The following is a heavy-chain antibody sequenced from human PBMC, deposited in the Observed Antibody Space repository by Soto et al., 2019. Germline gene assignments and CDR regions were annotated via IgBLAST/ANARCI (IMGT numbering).Heavy chain of an antibody. Sequence: GASVKVSCKASGGTFSTYAINWVRQAPGQGLEWMGGIIPIFDTANYAQTFQGRVTITADESTSTAYMELSSLRSEDTAVYYCARERSGNSSGYYASDAFDFWGQGTMVTVSS. CDR2: IIPIFDTA. V-gene: IGHV1-69*13. J-gene: IGHJ3*01. D-gene: IGHD3-22*01. CDR3: ARERSGNSSGYYASDAFDF. CDR1: GGTFSTYA.